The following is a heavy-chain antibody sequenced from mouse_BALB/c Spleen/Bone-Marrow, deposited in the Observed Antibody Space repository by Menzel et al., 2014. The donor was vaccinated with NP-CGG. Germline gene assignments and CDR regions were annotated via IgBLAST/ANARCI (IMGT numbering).Heavy chain of an antibody. CDR2: IDPANGNT. CDR3: VRSREYYFDY. D-gene: IGHD1-1*01. CDR1: GFNIKVTY. Sequence: EVQRVESGAEPVKPGASVKLSCTASGFNIKVTYMHWVKQRPEQGLEWIGRIDPANGNTKYDPKFQGKATITADTSSNTAYLQLSSLTSEDTAVYYCVRSREYYFDYWGQGTTLTVSS. V-gene: IGHV14-3*02. J-gene: IGHJ2*01.